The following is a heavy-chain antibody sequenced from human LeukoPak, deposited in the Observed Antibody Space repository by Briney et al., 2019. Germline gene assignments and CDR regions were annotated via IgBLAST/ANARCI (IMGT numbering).Heavy chain of an antibody. D-gene: IGHD3-10*01. CDR2: INPSGGST. V-gene: IGHV1-46*01. Sequence: ASVTVSCTASGYTFTSYYMHWVRQAPGQGLEWMGIINPSGGSTNYAQKFQGRVTMTRDTSTSTVYMELSSLRSEDTAVYYCARGRDYASGSYNYYYSMDVWGQGTTVTVSS. CDR1: GYTFTSYY. CDR3: ARGRDYASGSYNYYYSMDV. J-gene: IGHJ6*02.